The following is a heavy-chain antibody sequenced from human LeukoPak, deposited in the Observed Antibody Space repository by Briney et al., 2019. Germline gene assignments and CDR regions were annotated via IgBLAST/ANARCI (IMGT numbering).Heavy chain of an antibody. Sequence: GGSLRLSCAESGFTFSSYGMLWVRQAPGKGLEWVAFIRYDGSNKYYADSVKGRFTISRDNSENTLYLQMNSLRAEDTAVYYCAKDRPVYYDGSGYFDYWGQGTLVTVSS. CDR3: AKDRPVYYDGSGYFDY. V-gene: IGHV3-30*02. CDR2: IRYDGSNK. D-gene: IGHD3-10*01. CDR1: GFTFSSYG. J-gene: IGHJ4*02.